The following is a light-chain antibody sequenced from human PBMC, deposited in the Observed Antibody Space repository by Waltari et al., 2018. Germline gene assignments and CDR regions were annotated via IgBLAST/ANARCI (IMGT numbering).Light chain of an antibody. CDR2: WAS. J-gene: IGKJ3*01. CDR3: QQYYSSRRGIT. Sequence: DIVMTQSPDSLAVSLGERATIHCKSSQSVLDPSNSKFSVAWYQQRPGQPPNLLIYWASTRQSGVPDRFSGSGSGTEFTLTISSLQAEDVAVYYCQQYYSSRRGITFGPGTKVDIK. V-gene: IGKV4-1*01. CDR1: QSVLDPSNSKFS.